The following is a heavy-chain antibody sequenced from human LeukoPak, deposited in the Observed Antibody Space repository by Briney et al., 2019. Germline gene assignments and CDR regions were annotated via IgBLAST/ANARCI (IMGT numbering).Heavy chain of an antibody. CDR3: ATGTTIFGVVIMRGPFDY. D-gene: IGHD3-3*01. Sequence: GASVKVSCKVSGYTLTELSMHWVRQAPGEGLEWMGGFDPEDGETIYAQKFQGRVTMNEDTSTDTAYMELSSLRSEDTAVYYCATGTTIFGVVIMRGPFDYWGQGTLVTVSS. CDR1: GYTLTELS. CDR2: FDPEDGET. J-gene: IGHJ4*02. V-gene: IGHV1-24*01.